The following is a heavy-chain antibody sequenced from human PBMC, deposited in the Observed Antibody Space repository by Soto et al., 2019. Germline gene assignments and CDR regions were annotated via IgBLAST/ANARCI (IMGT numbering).Heavy chain of an antibody. CDR3: ALLNDGDYTF. D-gene: IGHD4-17*01. CDR2: IFWDDDK. Sequence: QITFKESGPTLVKPKQTLALTCTFSGLSVTSDGVGVGWIRQPPGKALEWLAVIFWDDDKRYSPSLESRLSIARDTSKDQVFLTMTNMESVDTATYYCALLNDGDYTFWGHGTRVTVSS. CDR1: GLSVTSDGVG. J-gene: IGHJ4*01. V-gene: IGHV2-5*02.